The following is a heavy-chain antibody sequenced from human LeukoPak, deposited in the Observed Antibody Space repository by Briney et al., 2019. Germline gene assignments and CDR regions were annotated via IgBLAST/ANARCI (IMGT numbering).Heavy chain of an antibody. CDR3: AKHRGGDLKYFQH. CDR2: INHSGST. CDR1: GGSFSGYY. J-gene: IGHJ1*01. V-gene: IGHV4-34*01. Sequence: SETLSLTCAVYGGSFSGYYWSWIRQPPGKGLEWIGEINHSGSTNYNPSLKSRVTISVDTSKNQFSLKLSSVTAADTAVYYCAKHRGGDLKYFQHWGQGTLVTVSS. D-gene: IGHD2-21*02.